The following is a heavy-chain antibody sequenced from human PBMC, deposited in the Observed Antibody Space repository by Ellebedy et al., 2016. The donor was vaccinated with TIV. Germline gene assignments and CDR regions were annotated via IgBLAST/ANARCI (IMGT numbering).Heavy chain of an antibody. J-gene: IGHJ4*02. Sequence: PGGSLRLSCAASGFTFSTYVMHWVRQAPGKGLEWLAVISSHGGNQYYADSVKGRFTISRDNSENTLYLQMNSLRAEDTAVYYCAKTDSNSWFSFSVVYWGQGTLVTVSS. CDR2: ISSHGGNQ. V-gene: IGHV3-30*18. CDR3: AKTDSNSWFSFSVVY. D-gene: IGHD6-13*01. CDR1: GFTFSTYV.